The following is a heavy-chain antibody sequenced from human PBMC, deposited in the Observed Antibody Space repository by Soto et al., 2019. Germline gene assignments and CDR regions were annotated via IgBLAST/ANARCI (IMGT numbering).Heavy chain of an antibody. J-gene: IGHJ3*02. D-gene: IGHD5-12*01. CDR3: ARAPLQDGYIKTDAFDI. CDR1: GYTFTSYG. CDR2: ISAYNGNT. Sequence: QVQLVQSGAEVKKPGASVKVSCKASGYTFTSYGISWVRQAPGQGLEWMGWISAYNGNTNYAQKLQGRVTMTTDTSXSXXYMELRSLRSDDTAVYYCARAPLQDGYIKTDAFDIWGQGTMVTVSS. V-gene: IGHV1-18*01.